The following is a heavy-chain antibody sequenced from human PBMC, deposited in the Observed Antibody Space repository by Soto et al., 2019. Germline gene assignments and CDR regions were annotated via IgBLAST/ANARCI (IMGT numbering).Heavy chain of an antibody. V-gene: IGHV3-9*01. CDR3: AKDGVTTWGEYYMDV. Sequence: GGSLRLSCAASGFTFDDYAMHWVRQAPGKGLEWVSGISWNSGSIGYADSVKGRFTISRDNAKNSLYLQMNSLRAEDTALYYCAKDGVTTWGEYYMDVWGKGTTVTVSS. D-gene: IGHD4-17*01. CDR1: GFTFDDYA. J-gene: IGHJ6*03. CDR2: ISWNSGSI.